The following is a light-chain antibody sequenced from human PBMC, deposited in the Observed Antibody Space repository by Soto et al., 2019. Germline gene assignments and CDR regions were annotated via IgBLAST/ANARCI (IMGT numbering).Light chain of an antibody. CDR2: GAS. Sequence: EIVLTQSPGTLSLSPGERATLSCRASQSVSSSFLAWYQQKPGQAPRLLMYGASSRATVIPDRFSGTGSGTDFTLTISRLEPEDFAVYYCQQYGSSPYTFGLGTKLEIK. CDR3: QQYGSSPYT. J-gene: IGKJ2*01. V-gene: IGKV3-20*01. CDR1: QSVSSSF.